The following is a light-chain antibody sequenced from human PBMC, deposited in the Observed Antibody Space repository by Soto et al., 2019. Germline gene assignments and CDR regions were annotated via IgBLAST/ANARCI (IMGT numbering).Light chain of an antibody. Sequence: EIVLTQSPATLSLSPGERATLSCRASQSVSSYLALYQQKPGQAPRLLIYDASTRATGIPARFSGSGSGTEFTLTINSLQSEDFAVYYCQQYNSWPRTFGQGTKVDIK. CDR3: QQYNSWPRT. CDR2: DAS. V-gene: IGKV3-15*01. CDR1: QSVSSY. J-gene: IGKJ1*01.